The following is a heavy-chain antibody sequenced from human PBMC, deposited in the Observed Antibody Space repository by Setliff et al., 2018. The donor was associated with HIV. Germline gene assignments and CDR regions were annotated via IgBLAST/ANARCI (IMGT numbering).Heavy chain of an antibody. CDR1: GYPFADHY. J-gene: IGHJ4*02. V-gene: IGHV1-2*02. CDR2: INPRSGVT. Sequence: GASVKVSCKSSGYPFADHYLHWVRQAPGQGLQWMGWINPRSGVTKYAQNFQGRFIMTTDTTINTAYMQLERLTSDDTALYYCARDSGTNDHFLSPYYGALDFWGLGTLGTAPQ. D-gene: IGHD3-3*02. CDR3: ARDSGTNDHFLSPYYGALDF.